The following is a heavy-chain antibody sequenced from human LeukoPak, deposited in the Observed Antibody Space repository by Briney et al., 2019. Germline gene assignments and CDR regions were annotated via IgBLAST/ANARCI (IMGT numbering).Heavy chain of an antibody. CDR3: ARRLVYFDY. V-gene: IGHV4-39*01. CDR2: IYYSGST. D-gene: IGHD2-2*01. J-gene: IGHJ4*02. CDR1: GGSICSSSCY. Sequence: MSSETLSLTCTVSGGSICSSSCYWGWLRQPPGKGLEWIGSIYYSGSTYYNPSLKSRVTISADTSKNQFSLKLSSVTAADTAVYYCARRLVYFDYWGQGTLVTVSS.